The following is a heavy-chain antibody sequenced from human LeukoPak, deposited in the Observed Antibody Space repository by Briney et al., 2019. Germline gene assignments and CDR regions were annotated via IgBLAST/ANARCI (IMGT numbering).Heavy chain of an antibody. J-gene: IGHJ6*03. V-gene: IGHV1-18*01. CDR2: ISAYNGNT. CDR1: GYTFTSYG. CDR3: AREAPGGSSSWFGYYYYYMDV. Sequence: GASVKVSCKASGYTFTSYGISWVRQAPGQGLEWMGWISAYNGNTNYAQKLQGRVTMTTDTSTSTAYMELRSLRSDDTAVYYCAREAPGGSSSWFGYYYYYMDVWGKGTTVTVSS. D-gene: IGHD6-13*01.